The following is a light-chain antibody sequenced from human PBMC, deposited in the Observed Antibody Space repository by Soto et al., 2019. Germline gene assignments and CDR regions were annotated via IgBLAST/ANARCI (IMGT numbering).Light chain of an antibody. CDR3: MEATQVPWT. CDR1: ESLAHIDGNTY. J-gene: IGKJ1*01. CDR2: KIS. Sequence: EIVMTQTPLSSGVTLGQPASIYCRSSESLAHIDGNTYLSWLHQRPGQPPRLLIYKISNRFSGVPDRCNGSGEGTDFTLKVSRVEPEDVGTYYCMEATQVPWTFGQGTKVDIK. V-gene: IGKV2-24*01.